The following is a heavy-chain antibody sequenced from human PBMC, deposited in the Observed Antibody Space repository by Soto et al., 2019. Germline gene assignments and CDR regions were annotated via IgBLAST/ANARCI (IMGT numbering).Heavy chain of an antibody. CDR3: ARDFLLEDRGAAYYYYYGMDV. D-gene: IGHD3-3*02. CDR1: GGSISSYY. CDR2: IYYSGST. Sequence: PSETLSLTCTVSGGSISSYYWSWIRQPPGKGLDRIGYIYYSGSTNYNPPLKSRVTISVDTSKNQFSLKLRSVTAADTAVYYCARDFLLEDRGAAYYYYYGMDVWGQGTTVTVSS. J-gene: IGHJ6*02. V-gene: IGHV4-59*01.